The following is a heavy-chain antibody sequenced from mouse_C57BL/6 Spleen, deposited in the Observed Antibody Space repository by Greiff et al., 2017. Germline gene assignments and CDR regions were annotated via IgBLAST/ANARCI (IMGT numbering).Heavy chain of an antibody. Sequence: QVQLQQSGAELVKPGASVKISCKASGYAFSSYWMNWVKQRPGKGLEWIGQIYPGDGDTNYNGKFKGKATLTAYKSSSTASMQLSSLTAEDSAVYFCARTEAKGYFDVWGTGTTVTVSS. CDR2: IYPGDGDT. CDR1: GYAFSSYW. J-gene: IGHJ1*03. CDR3: ARTEAKGYFDV. V-gene: IGHV1-80*01.